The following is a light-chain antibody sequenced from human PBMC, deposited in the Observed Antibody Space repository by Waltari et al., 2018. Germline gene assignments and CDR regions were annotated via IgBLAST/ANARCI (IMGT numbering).Light chain of an antibody. CDR3: CSYAGSYTFGV. V-gene: IGLV2-11*01. Sequence: QSALTQPRSVSGSPGQSVTISCTGTSSDVGGSNYVSLYQQLPGKAPKLLSSEINKRPSGVHDRFSGSKSGNTASLTISGLQAEDEADYYCCSYAGSYTFGVFGGGTKVTVL. J-gene: IGLJ2*01. CDR2: EIN. CDR1: SSDVGGSNY.